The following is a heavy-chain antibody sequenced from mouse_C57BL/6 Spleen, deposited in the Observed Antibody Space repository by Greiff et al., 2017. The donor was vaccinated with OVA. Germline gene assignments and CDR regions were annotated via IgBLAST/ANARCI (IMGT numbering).Heavy chain of an antibody. V-gene: IGHV1-26*01. J-gene: IGHJ3*01. Sequence: VQLQQSGPELVKPGASVKISCKASGYMFTDYYMNWVKQSHGKSLEWIGDINPNNGGISYNQKFKGKATLTVDKSSSTAYMELRSLTSEDSAVFYCARSRDGYYVTPFAYWGQGTLVTVSA. CDR3: ARSRDGYYVTPFAY. D-gene: IGHD2-3*01. CDR1: GYMFTDYY. CDR2: INPNNGGI.